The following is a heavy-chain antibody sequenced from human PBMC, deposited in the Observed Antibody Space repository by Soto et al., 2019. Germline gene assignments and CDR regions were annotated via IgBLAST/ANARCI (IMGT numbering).Heavy chain of an antibody. CDR2: IDPSDSYT. V-gene: IGHV5-10-1*01. Sequence: GESLKISCKGFGYTFTNYWINGVRQMPGKGLEWMGRIDPSDSYTDYSPSFQGHVTISADKSINTAFLEWSSLKASDTAMYYCARHLGEQWLDFDYWGQGTLVTVSS. CDR1: GYTFTNYW. D-gene: IGHD6-19*01. J-gene: IGHJ4*02. CDR3: ARHLGEQWLDFDY.